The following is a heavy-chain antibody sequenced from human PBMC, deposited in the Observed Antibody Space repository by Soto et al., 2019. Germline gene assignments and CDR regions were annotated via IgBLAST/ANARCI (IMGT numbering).Heavy chain of an antibody. CDR1: GFTFSNAW. D-gene: IGHD5-12*01. J-gene: IGHJ3*02. Sequence: GGSLRLSCAASGFTFSNAWMNWVRQAPGKGLEWVGRIKSKTDGGTTDYAAPVKGRFTISRDDSKNTLYLQMNSLKTEDTAVYYCTTGYSGYDFEFHDAFDIWGQGTMVTVSS. CDR3: TTGYSGYDFEFHDAFDI. V-gene: IGHV3-15*07. CDR2: IKSKTDGGTT.